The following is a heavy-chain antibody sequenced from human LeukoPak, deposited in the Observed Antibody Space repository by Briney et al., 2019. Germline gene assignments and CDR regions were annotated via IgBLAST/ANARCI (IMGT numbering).Heavy chain of an antibody. Sequence: PSGTLSLTCAVSGGSISSTNWWTWVRQPPGKGLEWIGEINHSGSTNYNPSLKSRVTISVDTSKNQFSLKLSSVTAADTAVYYCARRVVLRYFDWSPFDYWGQGTLVTVSS. CDR3: ARRVVLRYFDWSPFDY. D-gene: IGHD3-9*01. CDR1: GGSISSTNW. V-gene: IGHV4-4*02. CDR2: INHSGST. J-gene: IGHJ4*02.